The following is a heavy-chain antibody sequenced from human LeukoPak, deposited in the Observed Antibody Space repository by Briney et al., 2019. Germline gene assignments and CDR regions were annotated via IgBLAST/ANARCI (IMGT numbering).Heavy chain of an antibody. J-gene: IGHJ4*02. CDR2: VNADGGNT. CDR3: TKRVKYGGTWDHFAD. D-gene: IGHD1-26*01. Sequence: AGSLRLSCAASGFTFDNYRMNWIRQAPGKGLEWLSTVNADGGNTYYADSVKGRFTISRDNSKSTLILQMNSLRVEDTALYYCTKRVKYGGTWDHFADWGQGTLVTVSS. V-gene: IGHV3-23*01. CDR1: GFTFDNYR.